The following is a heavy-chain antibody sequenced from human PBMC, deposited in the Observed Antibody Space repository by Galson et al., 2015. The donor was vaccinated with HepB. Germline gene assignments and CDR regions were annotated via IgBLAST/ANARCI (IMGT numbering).Heavy chain of an antibody. CDR1: GFTFNTYG. D-gene: IGHD3-16*01. J-gene: IGHJ6*03. CDR3: AKYGGLGKYYYYHYMDV. Sequence: SLRLSCAASGFTFNTYGMHWVRQAPGKGLEWVAVIAYDGRIEYYAGPVKGRFTISRDNSKNTVYLQMNSLRAEDTAVYYCAKYGGLGKYYYYHYMDVWGKGTTVTVSS. CDR2: IAYDGRIE. V-gene: IGHV3-30*18.